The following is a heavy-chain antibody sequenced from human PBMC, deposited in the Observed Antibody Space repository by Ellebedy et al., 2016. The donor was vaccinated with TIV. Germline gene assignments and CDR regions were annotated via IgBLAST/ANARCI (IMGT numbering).Heavy chain of an antibody. D-gene: IGHD3-22*01. J-gene: IGHJ4*02. CDR1: GFTFSSYA. V-gene: IGHV3-23*03. CDR3: AKGRGGGSDSSAPRYYFDY. CDR2: IYSGGST. Sequence: GESLKISCAASGFTFSSYAMSWVRQAPGKGLEWVSLIYSGGSTYYADSVEGRFIISRDNYKKTLYLQMNSLRAEDTAVYYCAKGRGGGSDSSAPRYYFDYWGLGTLVTVSS.